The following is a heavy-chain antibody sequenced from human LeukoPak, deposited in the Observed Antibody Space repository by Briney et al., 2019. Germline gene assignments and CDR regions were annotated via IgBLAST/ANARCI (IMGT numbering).Heavy chain of an antibody. CDR2: TYYRSKWYN. CDR1: GDSVSSNSAA. V-gene: IGHV6-1*01. D-gene: IGHD2-2*02. Sequence: SQTLSLTCAISGDSVSSNSAAWNWIRQSPSRGLEWLGRTYYRSKWYNDYAVSVKSRITINPDTSKNQFSPQLNSVTPEDTAVYYCARGGYCSSTSCYTWYGMDVWGQGTTVTVSS. J-gene: IGHJ6*02. CDR3: ARGGYCSSTSCYTWYGMDV.